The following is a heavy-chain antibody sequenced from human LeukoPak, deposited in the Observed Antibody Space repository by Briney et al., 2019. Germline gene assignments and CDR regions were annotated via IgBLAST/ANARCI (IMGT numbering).Heavy chain of an antibody. V-gene: IGHV3-21*05. CDR3: VRENYGIFDY. Sequence: GGSLRLSCAASGFTFSSYWMYWVRQAPGKGLEWVSYISGSSDYTDNADSVKGRFTISRDNAKNSLYLHVDRLRVEDTAVYYCVRENYGIFDYWGQGTLVTVSS. J-gene: IGHJ4*02. CDR2: ISGSSDYT. CDR1: GFTFSSYW. D-gene: IGHD4-17*01.